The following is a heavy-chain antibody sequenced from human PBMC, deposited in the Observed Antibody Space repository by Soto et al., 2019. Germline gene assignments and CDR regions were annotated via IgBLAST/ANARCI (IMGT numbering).Heavy chain of an antibody. J-gene: IGHJ3*02. CDR2: ISWDGGST. D-gene: IGHD6-6*01. Sequence: WGSLRLSCAASGFTFDDYAMHWVRQAPGKGLEWVSLISWDGGSTYYADSVKGRFTISRDNSKNSLYLQMNSLRAEDTALYYCAKGDSSSSPPDAFDIWGQGTMVTVSS. CDR1: GFTFDDYA. V-gene: IGHV3-43D*03. CDR3: AKGDSSSSPPDAFDI.